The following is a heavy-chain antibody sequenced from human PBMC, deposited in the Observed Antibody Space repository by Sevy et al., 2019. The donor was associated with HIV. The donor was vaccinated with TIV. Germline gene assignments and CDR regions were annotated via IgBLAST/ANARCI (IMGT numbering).Heavy chain of an antibody. Sequence: GGSLRLSCAASGFTFSSYAMSWVRQAPGKGLEWVSAISGSGGSTYYADSVKGRFTISRDNSKNTLYLKMNSPIAEDTAVYYCAKVKYDFWSGSGGQNGMDVWGQGTTVTVSS. V-gene: IGHV3-23*01. CDR1: GFTFSSYA. CDR3: AKVKYDFWSGSGGQNGMDV. J-gene: IGHJ6*02. D-gene: IGHD3-3*01. CDR2: ISGSGGST.